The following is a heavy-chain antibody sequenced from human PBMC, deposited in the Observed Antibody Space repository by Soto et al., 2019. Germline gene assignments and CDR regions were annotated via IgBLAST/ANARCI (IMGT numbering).Heavy chain of an antibody. J-gene: IGHJ4*02. CDR1: GDTFNSYV. CDR2: IIPIIGVT. V-gene: IGHV1-69*17. D-gene: IGHD3-16*01. CDR3: ARESLGAKGADH. Sequence: QVQLVQSGAEVKWPGSSVKVSCESSGDTFNSYVISWVRQAPGQGLEWMGGIIPIIGVTHYAQKFQGRVTISALSSTGTAYMELTNLGFEDTALYYCARESLGAKGADHWGQGTLVTVSS.